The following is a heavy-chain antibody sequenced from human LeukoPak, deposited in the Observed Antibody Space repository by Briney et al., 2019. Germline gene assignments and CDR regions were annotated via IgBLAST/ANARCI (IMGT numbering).Heavy chain of an antibody. D-gene: IGHD6-13*01. J-gene: IGHJ4*02. CDR2: INTNTENP. Sequence: ASVKVSRTAFGHSLSNYGMNWVGQAPGQGLEWMGWINTNTENPTYAQGFTGRFVFSLDTSVSTAYLQITSLKAEDTAVYYCARALNLAAAGTLDYWGQGSLVTVSS. V-gene: IGHV7-4-1*02. CDR1: GHSLSNYG. CDR3: ARALNLAAAGTLDY.